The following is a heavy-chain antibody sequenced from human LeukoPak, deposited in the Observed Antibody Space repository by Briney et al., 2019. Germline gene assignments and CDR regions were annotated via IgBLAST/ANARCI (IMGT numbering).Heavy chain of an antibody. D-gene: IGHD5-12*01. CDR2: INHGGST. CDR1: GGSFSGYY. V-gene: IGHV4-34*01. CDR3: ASKRGYSGYGRSPFTVFDY. Sequence: SETLSLTCAVYGGSFSGYYWSWIRQPPGKGLEWIGEINHGGSTNYNPSLKSRVTISVDTSKNQFSLKLSSVTAADTAVYYCASKRGYSGYGRSPFTVFDYWGQGTLVTVSS. J-gene: IGHJ4*02.